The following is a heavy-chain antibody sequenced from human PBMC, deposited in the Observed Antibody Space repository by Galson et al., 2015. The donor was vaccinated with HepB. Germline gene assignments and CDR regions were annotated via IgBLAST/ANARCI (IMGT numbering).Heavy chain of an antibody. CDR3: ASTLRNDAFDI. CDR2: ISSSSSYI. Sequence: SLRLSCAASGFTFSSYSMNWVRQAPGKGLEWVSSISSSSSYIYYADSVKGRFTISRDNAKNSLYLQINSLRAEDTAVYYCASTLRNDAFDIWGQGTMVTVSS. V-gene: IGHV3-21*01. D-gene: IGHD3-16*01. CDR1: GFTFSSYS. J-gene: IGHJ3*02.